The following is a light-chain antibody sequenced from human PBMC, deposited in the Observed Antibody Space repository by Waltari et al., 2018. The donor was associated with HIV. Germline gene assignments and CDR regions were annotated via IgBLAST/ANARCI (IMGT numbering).Light chain of an antibody. J-gene: IGKJ3*01. CDR1: QNLNSW. CDR3: QQYNIDFYT. V-gene: IGKV1-5*03. Sequence: DIRMTQSPSTLSASVGDRVTITCRASQNLNSWLAWYQQRPGKAPRLLIHKASNLEFGVPSRFSGGGSGTEVNLTIDSLQPEDFATYYCQQYNIDFYTFGQGTKV. CDR2: KAS.